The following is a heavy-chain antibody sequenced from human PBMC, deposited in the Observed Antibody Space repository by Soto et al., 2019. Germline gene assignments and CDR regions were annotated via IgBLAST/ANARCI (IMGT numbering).Heavy chain of an antibody. J-gene: IGHJ4*02. D-gene: IGHD6-6*01. CDR2: IRSKANSYAT. Sequence: GGSLRLSCAASGFTFSGSAMHWVRQASGKGLEWVGRIRSKANSYATAYAASVKGRFTISRDDSKNTAYLQMNSLKTEDTAVYYCRYSSSSGEDYWGQGTLVTVSS. V-gene: IGHV3-73*01. CDR3: RYSSSSGEDY. CDR1: GFTFSGSA.